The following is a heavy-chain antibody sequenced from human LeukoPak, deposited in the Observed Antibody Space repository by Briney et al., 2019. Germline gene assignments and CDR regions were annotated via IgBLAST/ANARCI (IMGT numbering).Heavy chain of an antibody. CDR3: ARGSSGSVYYYYYYMDV. Sequence: ASVKVSCKASGYTFTGYYMHWVRQAPGQGLEWLGWINPNSGGTNYAQKFQGRVTITRDTSISTAYMELSRLRSDDTAVYYCARGSSGSVYYYYYYMDVWGKGTTVTVSS. V-gene: IGHV1-2*02. CDR2: INPNSGGT. D-gene: IGHD6-19*01. J-gene: IGHJ6*03. CDR1: GYTFTGYY.